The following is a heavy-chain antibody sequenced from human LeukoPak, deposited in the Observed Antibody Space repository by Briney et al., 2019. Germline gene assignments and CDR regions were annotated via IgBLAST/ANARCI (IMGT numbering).Heavy chain of an antibody. CDR2: IIPILGIA. CDR1: GGTFSSYA. Sequence: SVKVSCKASGGTFSSYAISWVRQAPGQGLEWMGRIIPILGIANYAQKFQGRVTITADKSTSTAYMELSSLRSEDRAVYYCAREDIGYSYGFCDYWGQGTLVTVSS. D-gene: IGHD5-18*01. CDR3: AREDIGYSYGFCDY. V-gene: IGHV1-69*04. J-gene: IGHJ4*02.